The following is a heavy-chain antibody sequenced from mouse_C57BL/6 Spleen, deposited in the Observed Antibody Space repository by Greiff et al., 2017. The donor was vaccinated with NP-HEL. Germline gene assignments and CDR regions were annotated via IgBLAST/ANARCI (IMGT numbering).Heavy chain of an antibody. CDR3: ARYYDYDVWYVDV. CDR1: GYTFTSYW. Sequence: QVQLQQSGAELAKPGASVKLSCKASGYTFTSYWMHWVKQRPGQGLEWIGYINPSSGYTKSNQKFKDTATLTADQSSSTAYMQLSSLTYEDSAVDYCARYYDYDVWYVDVWGTGTTVTVSS. D-gene: IGHD2-4*01. V-gene: IGHV1-7*01. J-gene: IGHJ1*03. CDR2: INPSSGYT.